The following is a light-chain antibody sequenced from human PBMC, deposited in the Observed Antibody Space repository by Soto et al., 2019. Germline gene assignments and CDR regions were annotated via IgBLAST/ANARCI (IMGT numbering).Light chain of an antibody. J-gene: IGLJ3*02. CDR1: SSDVGGYNY. CDR3: CLSACTCTSV. CDR2: DVS. Sequence: QSALTQPRSVSGSPGQTVTISCTGTSSDVGGYNYVSWYQQHPGQAPKLMISDVSKRPSGVPDRFSGSKSGNTASLTISGLPAEDEADDYCCLSACTCTSVFGGGTKVTVL. V-gene: IGLV2-11*01.